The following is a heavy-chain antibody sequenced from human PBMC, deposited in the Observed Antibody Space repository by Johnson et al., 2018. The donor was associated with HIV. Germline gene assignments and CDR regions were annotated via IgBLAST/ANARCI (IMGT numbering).Heavy chain of an antibody. CDR1: GFTFSGSA. V-gene: IGHV3-73*02. J-gene: IGHJ3*02. Sequence: EVQLVESGGGLVQPGGSLKLACAASGFTFSGSALHWVRQASGKGLEWVGHIRSKGNNYATAYAASVKGRFTISRDDSQNTAYLQMNRLKTEDTAVYYCTKLVGYCCGGGCYTPGDIWGQGTMVTVSS. D-gene: IGHD2-15*01. CDR3: TKLVGYCCGGGCYTPGDI. CDR2: IRSKGNNYAT.